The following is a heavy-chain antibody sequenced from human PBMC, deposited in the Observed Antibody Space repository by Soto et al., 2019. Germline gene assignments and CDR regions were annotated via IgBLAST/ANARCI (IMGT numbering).Heavy chain of an antibody. CDR2: IIPILGIA. Sequence: QVQLVQSGAEVKKPGSSVKVSCKASGGTFSSYTISWVRQAPGQGLEWMGRIIPILGIANYAQKFQGRVTITADKSTSKAYMELSSLRSEDTAVYYCAKGVGDTPYYYYGMDVWGQGTTVTVSS. D-gene: IGHD1-26*01. J-gene: IGHJ6*02. CDR3: AKGVGDTPYYYYGMDV. V-gene: IGHV1-69*02. CDR1: GGTFSSYT.